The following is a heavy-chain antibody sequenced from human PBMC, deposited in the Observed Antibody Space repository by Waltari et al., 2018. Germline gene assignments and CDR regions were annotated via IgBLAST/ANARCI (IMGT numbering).Heavy chain of an antibody. V-gene: IGHV4-34*01. Sequence: QVQLQQWGAGLLKPSETLSLTCAVYGGSFSGYYWSWIRQPPGKGLEWIGYIYYTGRKYDNPSLKSRVVLSIDTSTNQFSLKVSSVTAADTAVYYCARLPGGNLWGLDVWGQGTTVTVSS. D-gene: IGHD2-21*01. CDR1: GGSFSGYY. J-gene: IGHJ6*02. CDR3: ARLPGGNLWGLDV. CDR2: IYYTGRK.